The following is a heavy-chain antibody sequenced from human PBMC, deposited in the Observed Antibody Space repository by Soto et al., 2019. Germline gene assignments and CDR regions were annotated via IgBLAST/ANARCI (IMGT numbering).Heavy chain of an antibody. J-gene: IGHJ4*02. CDR2: ISYDGNNQ. CDR1: GFTFSSYA. D-gene: IGHD6-19*01. CDR3: ARDLTGGSGWYVFDY. Sequence: QVQLVESGGGVVQPGRSLRLTCAASGFTFSSYAMHWVRQAPGKGLEWVVVISYDGNNQYYADSVKGRFTISRDNSRNTLYLQMNSLRAEDTAMYYCARDLTGGSGWYVFDYWGQGTLVTVSS. V-gene: IGHV3-30-3*01.